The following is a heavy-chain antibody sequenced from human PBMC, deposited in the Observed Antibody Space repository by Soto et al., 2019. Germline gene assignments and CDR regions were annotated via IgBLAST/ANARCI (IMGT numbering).Heavy chain of an antibody. CDR2: IVPNVGTV. V-gene: IGHV1-69*06. J-gene: IGHJ4*02. CDR3: ATRDTSGFLRYFDN. Sequence: SVKVSCKASGGTLSSFINYPINWVRQAHGQGLEWMGGIVPNVGTVNYAQKFQGRVTITADKYTGTAYMEVSSLRAEDTPLYYCATRDTSGFLRYFDNWGQGTLVTSSS. CDR1: GGTLSSFINYP. D-gene: IGHD3-3*01.